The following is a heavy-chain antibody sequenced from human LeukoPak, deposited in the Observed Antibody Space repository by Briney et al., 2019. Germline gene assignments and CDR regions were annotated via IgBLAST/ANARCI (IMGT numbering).Heavy chain of an antibody. CDR3: AREWGGSD. J-gene: IGHJ4*02. CDR1: GFTFNDHY. Sequence: GGSLRLSCAASGFTFNDHYMSWIRQAPGKGLECVSYISSGGSTTYYTDSVKGRFTISRDNGKNALYLQMNSLRAEDTAVYYCAREWGGSDWGQGTLVTVSS. D-gene: IGHD3-16*01. CDR2: ISSGGSTT. V-gene: IGHV3-11*01.